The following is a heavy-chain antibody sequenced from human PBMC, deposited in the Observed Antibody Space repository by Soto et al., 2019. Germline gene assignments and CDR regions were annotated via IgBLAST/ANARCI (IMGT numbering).Heavy chain of an antibody. CDR3: AKDPTRGYSGSTRTGAFDI. J-gene: IGHJ3*02. D-gene: IGHD5-12*01. Sequence: GGSLRLSCAASGFTFSSYGMHWVRQAPGKGLEWVAVISYDGSNKYYADSVKGRFTISRDNSKNTLYLQMNSLRAEDTAVYYCAKDPTRGYSGSTRTGAFDIWGQGTMDTVSS. V-gene: IGHV3-30*18. CDR1: GFTFSSYG. CDR2: ISYDGSNK.